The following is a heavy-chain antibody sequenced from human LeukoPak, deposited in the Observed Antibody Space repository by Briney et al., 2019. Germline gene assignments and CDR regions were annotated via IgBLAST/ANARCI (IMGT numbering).Heavy chain of an antibody. Sequence: PGGSLRLSCAASGFTFSSYSMNWVRQAPGKGLEWVSSISSSSSYIYYADSVKGRFTISRDNAKNSLYLQMKSLRAEDTAVYYCASAPGYDSSGYYPGPFDYWGQGTLVTVSS. CDR1: GFTFSSYS. CDR3: ASAPGYDSSGYYPGPFDY. CDR2: ISSSSSYI. J-gene: IGHJ4*02. D-gene: IGHD3-22*01. V-gene: IGHV3-21*01.